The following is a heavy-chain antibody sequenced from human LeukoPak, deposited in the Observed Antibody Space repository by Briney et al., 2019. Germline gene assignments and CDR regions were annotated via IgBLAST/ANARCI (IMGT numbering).Heavy chain of an antibody. CDR2: ISWNSGSI. D-gene: IGHD6-19*01. Sequence: GGSLRLSCAASGFTFDDYAMHWVRQAPGKGLEWVSGISWNSGSIGYADSVKGRFTISRDNAKNSLYLQMNSLRAEDTALYYCAKGKEWLVQYYFDYWGQGTLVTVSS. CDR3: AKGKEWLVQYYFDY. V-gene: IGHV3-9*01. J-gene: IGHJ4*02. CDR1: GFTFDDYA.